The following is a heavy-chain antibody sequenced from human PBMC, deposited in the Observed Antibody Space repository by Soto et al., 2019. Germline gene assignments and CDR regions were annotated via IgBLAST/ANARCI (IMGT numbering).Heavy chain of an antibody. V-gene: IGHV1-8*01. D-gene: IGHD3-22*01. Sequence: QVQLVQSGAEVKKPGASVKVSCKASGYTFTSYDINWVRQATGQGLEWMGWMNPNSGNTGYAQKFQGRVTLTRNTSIRTAYMELSSLRSDDTAVYYCARADYYDRSCYLLPCGYGGQGTLVTVSS. CDR1: GYTFTSYD. CDR3: ARADYYDRSCYLLPCGY. J-gene: IGHJ4*02. CDR2: MNPNSGNT.